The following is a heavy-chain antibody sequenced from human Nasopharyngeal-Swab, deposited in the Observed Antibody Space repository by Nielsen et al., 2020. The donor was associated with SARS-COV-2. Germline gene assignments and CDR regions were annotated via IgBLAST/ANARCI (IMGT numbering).Heavy chain of an antibody. D-gene: IGHD6-19*01. CDR3: AKDGGGWYTSGWYYFDY. CDR1: GFAFSSYA. J-gene: IGHJ4*02. V-gene: IGHV3-23*01. Sequence: SCAASGFAFSSYAMSWVRQTPGKGLEWVSTFSGSSGKTYYADYVKGRFTISRDTSKNMLYLQMNSLRADDTAVYYCAKDGGGWYTSGWYYFDYWGQGTLVTVSS. CDR2: FSGSSGKT.